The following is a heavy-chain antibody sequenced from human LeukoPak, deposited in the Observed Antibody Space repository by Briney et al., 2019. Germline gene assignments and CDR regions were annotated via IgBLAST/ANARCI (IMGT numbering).Heavy chain of an antibody. CDR1: GFTVSSNY. Sequence: GGSLRLSCAASGFTVSSNYMSWVRQAPGKGLEWVSVIYSGGSTYYADSVKGRFTISRDNSKNTLYLQMNSLRAEDTAVYYCARVIVGATTFYYYYMDVWGKGTTVTVSS. CDR2: IYSGGST. D-gene: IGHD1-26*01. CDR3: ARVIVGATTFYYYYMDV. J-gene: IGHJ6*03. V-gene: IGHV3-53*01.